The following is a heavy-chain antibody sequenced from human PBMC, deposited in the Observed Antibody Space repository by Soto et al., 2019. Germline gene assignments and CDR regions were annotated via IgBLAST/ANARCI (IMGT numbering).Heavy chain of an antibody. D-gene: IGHD3-10*01. CDR1: GFTFSSYA. CDR2: ISGSGGST. J-gene: IGHJ3*02. CDR3: AKYGSGSYYTPDAFDI. Sequence: GGSLRLSCAASGFTFSSYAMSWVRQAPGKGLEWVSAISGSGGSTYYADSVKGRFTVSRDNSKNTLYLQMNSLRAEDTAVYYCAKYGSGSYYTPDAFDIWGQGTMVTVSS. V-gene: IGHV3-23*01.